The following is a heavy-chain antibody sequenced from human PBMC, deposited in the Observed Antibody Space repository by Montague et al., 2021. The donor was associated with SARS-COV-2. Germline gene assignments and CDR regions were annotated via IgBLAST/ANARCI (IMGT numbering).Heavy chain of an antibody. CDR1: GGAISRRSDY. V-gene: IGHV4-39*01. J-gene: IGHJ3*02. CDR3: ARQENSSGWFKPDAFDI. D-gene: IGHD6-19*01. CDR2: IYYSGST. Sequence: SETLSLTCTVSGGAISRRSDYWGWIRQPPGKGLEWIGSIYYSGSTYYNPSLKSRVTISVDTSKNQFSLKLSSVAAADTAVYYCARQENSSGWFKPDAFDIWGQGTMVTVSS.